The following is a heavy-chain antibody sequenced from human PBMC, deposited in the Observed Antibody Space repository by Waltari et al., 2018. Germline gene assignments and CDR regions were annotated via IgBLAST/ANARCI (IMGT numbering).Heavy chain of an antibody. Sequence: QVQLQESGPGLVKPSETLSLTCAVSGYSISSGYYWGWIRQPPGKGLEWIGSIYHSGSTYYNPSLKSRVTILVDTSKNQFSLKLSSVTAADTAVYYCARTMEWLLPNWFDPWGQGTLVTVSS. V-gene: IGHV4-38-2*01. J-gene: IGHJ5*02. CDR2: IYHSGST. D-gene: IGHD3-3*01. CDR1: GYSISSGYY. CDR3: ARTMEWLLPNWFDP.